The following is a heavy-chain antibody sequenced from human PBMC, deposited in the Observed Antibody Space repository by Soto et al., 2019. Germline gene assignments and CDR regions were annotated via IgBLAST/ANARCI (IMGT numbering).Heavy chain of an antibody. J-gene: IGHJ4*02. D-gene: IGHD4-17*01. V-gene: IGHV1-18*01. CDR3: ARDRSTYGAYGGY. Sequence: QVQLVQSGAEVKKPGASVKVSCKASGYSFTSYGISWVRQAPGQGLEWMGWISAYNGDTKYAQKLQGRVALTTDTSTSTAYMELMSLRSDDTAVYYCARDRSTYGAYGGYWGQGTLVTVSS. CDR2: ISAYNGDT. CDR1: GYSFTSYG.